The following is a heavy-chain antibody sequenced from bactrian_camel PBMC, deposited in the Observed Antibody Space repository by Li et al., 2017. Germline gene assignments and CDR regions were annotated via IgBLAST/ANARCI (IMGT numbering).Heavy chain of an antibody. D-gene: IGHD2*01. Sequence: HVQLVESGGGSVQAGGSLRLSCEVSGSLDGTNCIGWFRQYPGKEREGVATIKTEGGNTYYADSVKGRFTISQDNAKSTMYLEMDSLKPEDSGVYYCAIRDSESVFGPTWCTPTYHYHYWGQGTQVTVS. CDR1: GSLDGTNC. CDR2: IKTEGGNT. J-gene: IGHJ4*01. CDR3: AIRDSESVFGPTWCTPTYHYHY. V-gene: IGHV3S54*01.